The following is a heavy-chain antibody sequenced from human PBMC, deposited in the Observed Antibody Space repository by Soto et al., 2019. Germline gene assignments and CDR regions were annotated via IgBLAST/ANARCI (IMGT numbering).Heavy chain of an antibody. V-gene: IGHV3-9*01. CDR1: GFTFDDCA. CDR2: ISWDSATV. Sequence: QAGGSLRLSCSAYGFTFDDCAMHWVRQAPGKGPEWVSGISWDSATVGYAESVKGRFTITRDDAKNSLYLQMDSLRREDTALYYCVQGRYPTMATPLDHWGQGTLVTVSS. J-gene: IGHJ5*02. D-gene: IGHD3-16*02. CDR3: VQGRYPTMATPLDH.